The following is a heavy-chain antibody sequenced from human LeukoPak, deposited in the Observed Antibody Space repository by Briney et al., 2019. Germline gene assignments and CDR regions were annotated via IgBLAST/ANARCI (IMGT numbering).Heavy chain of an antibody. D-gene: IGHD2-8*02. CDR2: INHSGST. J-gene: IGHJ4*02. V-gene: IGHV4-34*01. Sequence: KPSETLSLTCAVYGGSFSGYYWSWIRQPPGKGLEWIGEINHSGSTNYNPSLKSRVTMSVDTSKNQFSLKLSSVTAADTAVYYCAGHHPRNTVDFWGQGTLVTVSS. CDR1: GGSFSGYY. CDR3: AGHHPRNTVDF.